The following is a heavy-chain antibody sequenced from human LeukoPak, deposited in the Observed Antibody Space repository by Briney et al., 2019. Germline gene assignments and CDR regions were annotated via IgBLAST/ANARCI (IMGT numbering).Heavy chain of an antibody. CDR3: ARVWGVTDFYDSRGAFDI. CDR2: IYYSGST. V-gene: IGHV4-59*01. J-gene: IGHJ3*02. Sequence: SETLSLTCTVSGGSISTYYWSWLRQPPGKGPEWIGYIYYSGSTNYNPSLTSRVSISVDTSKNQFSLKLNSVTAADTAVYYCARVWGVTDFYDSRGAFDIWGEGTMVTVSS. D-gene: IGHD3-22*01. CDR1: GGSISTYY.